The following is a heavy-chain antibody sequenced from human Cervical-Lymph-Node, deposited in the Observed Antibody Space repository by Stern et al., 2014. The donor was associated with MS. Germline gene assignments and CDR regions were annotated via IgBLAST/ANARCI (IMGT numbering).Heavy chain of an antibody. Sequence: EVQLVESGGGIVPPGGSLMISCVASGFNFRTYWMHWVRQGPGKGLEWVSRINGDGTVSTYADSVRGRFTISRNNANNTMSLQLDNLRVEDTAIYYCASAYRASWGQGTLVTVS. D-gene: IGHD1-1*01. CDR2: INGDGTVS. CDR3: ASAYRAS. V-gene: IGHV3-74*02. J-gene: IGHJ4*02. CDR1: GFNFRTYW.